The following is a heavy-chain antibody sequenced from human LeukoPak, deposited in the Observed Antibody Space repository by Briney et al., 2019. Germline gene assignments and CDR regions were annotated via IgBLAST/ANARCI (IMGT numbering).Heavy chain of an antibody. D-gene: IGHD6-13*01. Sequence: SETLSPTCTVSGGSISSGGYYWSWIRQHPGKGLEWIGYIYYSGSTYYNPSLKSRVTISVDTSKNQFSLKLSSVTAADTAVYYCARVDSSSTNFDYWAREPWSPSPQ. CDR2: IYYSGST. V-gene: IGHV4-31*03. CDR3: ARVDSSSTNFDY. CDR1: GGSISSGGYY. J-gene: IGHJ4*02.